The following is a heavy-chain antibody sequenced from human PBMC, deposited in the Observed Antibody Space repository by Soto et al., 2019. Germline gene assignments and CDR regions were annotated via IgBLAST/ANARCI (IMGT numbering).Heavy chain of an antibody. CDR2: ISGAGGTT. J-gene: IGHJ6*02. D-gene: IGHD2-21*02. V-gene: IGHV3-23*01. CDR3: AKGTTASYYYYYAMDV. CDR1: GFTFSSRA. Sequence: PVGSLRLSCAASGFTFSSRAMNWVRQAPGKGLQWVSAISGAGGTTYYADSVKGRFTISRDNSKNTLYLQMNSLRAEDTALYYCAKGTTASYYYYYAMDVWGQGTTVTVSS.